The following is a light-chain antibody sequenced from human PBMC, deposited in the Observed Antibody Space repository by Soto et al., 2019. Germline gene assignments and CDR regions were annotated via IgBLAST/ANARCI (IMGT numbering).Light chain of an antibody. CDR2: AAS. CDR3: QQSYSTPRP. J-gene: IGKJ2*01. CDR1: QSISSY. V-gene: IGKV1-39*01. Sequence: DIQMTQSPSSLSASVGDRVTITCRASQSISSYLNWYQQKPGKAPKLLIYAASSLQSGVPSRFSGSGSGTDFTLTISSLQPEDFATYYCQQSYSTPRPCGQGTKLEIK.